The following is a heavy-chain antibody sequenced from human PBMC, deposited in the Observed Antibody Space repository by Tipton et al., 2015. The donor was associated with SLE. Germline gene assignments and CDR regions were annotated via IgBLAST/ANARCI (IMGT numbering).Heavy chain of an antibody. D-gene: IGHD2-21*02. CDR2: AYYSGGP. CDR1: NGSIGSDY. CDR3: ARDRDGYSFDY. V-gene: IGHV4-59*01. J-gene: IGHJ4*02. Sequence: TLSLTCSVSNGSIGSDYWTWIRQPPGKGLEWIGYAYYSGGPNYNPSLKSRVTISVDTSKNRFSLNLRSVTAADTAVYYCARDRDGYSFDYWGQGILVTVSS.